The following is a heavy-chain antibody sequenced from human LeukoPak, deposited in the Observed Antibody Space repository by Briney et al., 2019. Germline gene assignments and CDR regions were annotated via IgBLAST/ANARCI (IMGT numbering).Heavy chain of an antibody. D-gene: IGHD1-26*01. CDR1: GYTFTSYY. J-gene: IGHJ6*03. V-gene: IGHV1-46*01. Sequence: ASVKVSCKASGYTFTSYYMHWVRQAPGQGLEWMGIINPSGGSTSYAQKFQGRVTMTRDTSTSTVYMELSSLRSEDTAVYYCARVSSGSSYYYYYMDVWGKGTTVTVSS. CDR3: ARVSSGSSYYYYYMDV. CDR2: INPSGGST.